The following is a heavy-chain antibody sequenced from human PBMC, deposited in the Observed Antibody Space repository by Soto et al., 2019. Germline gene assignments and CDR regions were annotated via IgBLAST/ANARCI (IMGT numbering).Heavy chain of an antibody. V-gene: IGHV3-33*01. CDR2: IWYDGSNK. Sequence: GGSLRLSCAASGFTFSSYGMHWVRQAPGKGLEWVAVIWYDGSNKYYADSVKGRFTISRDNSKNTLYLQMNSLRAEDTAVYYCARALYYYYGMDVWGQGTTVTV. CDR1: GFTFSSYG. CDR3: ARALYYYYGMDV. J-gene: IGHJ6*02.